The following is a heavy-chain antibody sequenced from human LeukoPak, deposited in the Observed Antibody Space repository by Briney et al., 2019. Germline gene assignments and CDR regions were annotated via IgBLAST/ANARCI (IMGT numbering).Heavy chain of an antibody. D-gene: IGHD3-16*01. CDR1: GFTFSSYA. CDR3: ATYTHWVAGDV. J-gene: IGHJ6*02. Sequence: GGSLRLSCAASGFTFSSYAMGWVRQAPGKGLEWVANMNQDGSAKDYVDSVKGRFTISRDNARNSLYLQMSSLRAEDTAVYYCATYTHWVAGDVWGQGTTVTVSS. CDR2: MNQDGSAK. V-gene: IGHV3-7*01.